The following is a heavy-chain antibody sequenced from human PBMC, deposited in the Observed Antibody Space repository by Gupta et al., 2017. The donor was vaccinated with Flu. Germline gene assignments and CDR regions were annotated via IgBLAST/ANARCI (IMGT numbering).Heavy chain of an antibody. Sequence: EDYAMHWVRQVPGKGLEWVSSISWNSGSIGYGASVKGRFSISRDNAKKSLFLQMNSLRPEDTAFYYCSVGMCCSWFFGGGYWGQGALVSVPS. CDR1: EDYA. J-gene: IGHJ4*02. D-gene: IGHD3-16*01. CDR3: SVGMCCSWFFGGGY. V-gene: IGHV3-9*01. CDR2: ISWNSGSI.